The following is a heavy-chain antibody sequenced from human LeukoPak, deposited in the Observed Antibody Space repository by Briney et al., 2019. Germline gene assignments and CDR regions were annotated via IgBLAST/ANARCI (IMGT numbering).Heavy chain of an antibody. CDR2: ISYDGSNK. CDR1: GFTFSSYG. CDR3: AKIGSAAGWVDGASMDV. J-gene: IGHJ6*02. V-gene: IGHV3-30*18. D-gene: IGHD6-13*01. Sequence: GRSLRLSSAASGFTFSSYGMHWVRQAPGKGLEWVAVISYDGSNKYYADSVKGRFTISRDNSKNTLYLQMNSLRAEDTAVYYCAKIGSAAGWVDGASMDVWGQGTTVTVSS.